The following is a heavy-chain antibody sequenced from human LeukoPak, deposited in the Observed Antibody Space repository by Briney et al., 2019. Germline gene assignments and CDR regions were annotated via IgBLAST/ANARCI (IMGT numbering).Heavy chain of an antibody. D-gene: IGHD6-19*01. V-gene: IGHV4-34*01. CDR2: INHSGST. CDR3: ARRRAVAGIRYYFDY. J-gene: IGHJ4*02. CDR1: GGSFSGYY. Sequence: KPSETLSLTCTVYGGSFSGYYWSWIRQPPGKGLEWIGEINHSGSTNYNPSLKSRVTISVDTSKNQFSLKLSSVTAADTAVYYCARRRAVAGIRYYFDYWGQGTLVTVSS.